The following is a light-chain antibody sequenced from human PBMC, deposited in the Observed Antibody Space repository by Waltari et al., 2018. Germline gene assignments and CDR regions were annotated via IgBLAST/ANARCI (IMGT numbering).Light chain of an antibody. V-gene: IGKV3-11*01. Sequence: EIVLTQSPATLSLSPGERATLSCRASQSIDSYLAWYLQKPGQAPRLLIFDASNRATGIPARFSGSGFGTDFTLTISSLEPEYFGVYYCQQRSNWPPTFGQGTRLEIK. CDR2: DAS. CDR3: QQRSNWPPT. CDR1: QSIDSY. J-gene: IGKJ5*01.